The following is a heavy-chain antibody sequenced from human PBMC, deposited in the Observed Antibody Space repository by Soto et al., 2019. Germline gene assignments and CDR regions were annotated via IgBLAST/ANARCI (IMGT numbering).Heavy chain of an antibody. Sequence: GGSLRLSCAASGFTFSNAWMNWVRQAPGKGLEWVGRIKSKTDGGTTDYAAPVKGRFTISRDDSKNTLYLQMNSLKTEDTAVYYCTTDNTASSSWNDYYYYYGMDVWGQGTTVTVSS. CDR2: IKSKTDGGTT. V-gene: IGHV3-15*07. D-gene: IGHD6-13*01. CDR3: TTDNTASSSWNDYYYYYGMDV. CDR1: GFTFSNAW. J-gene: IGHJ6*02.